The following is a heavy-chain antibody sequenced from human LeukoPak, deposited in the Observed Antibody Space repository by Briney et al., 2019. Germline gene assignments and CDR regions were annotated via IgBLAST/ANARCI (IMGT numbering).Heavy chain of an antibody. V-gene: IGHV5-51*01. D-gene: IGHD1-26*01. CDR1: GYSFTMYW. Sequence: GESLKISCKVSGYSFTMYWIGWVRLIPGKGLEWVGIIYPADSDTRYSPSYQGQVTISADKSISTAYLQWSSLKASDTAMYYCARQVGGSPQSRLGYWFDPWGQGTLVTVSS. CDR3: ARQVGGSPQSRLGYWFDP. CDR2: IYPADSDT. J-gene: IGHJ5*02.